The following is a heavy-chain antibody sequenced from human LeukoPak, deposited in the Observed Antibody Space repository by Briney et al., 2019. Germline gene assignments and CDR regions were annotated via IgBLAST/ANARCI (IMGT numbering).Heavy chain of an antibody. V-gene: IGHV4-39*07. CDR2: IYYTGST. Sequence: SETLSLTCTVSGDSISTSSYYWGWIRQPPGKGLEWIGSIYYTGSTYYNPSLKSRVTISVDTSKNQFSLNLNSVTAADTAVYYCAREVYSGYDFPQPIDYWGQGTLVTVAS. CDR3: AREVYSGYDFPQPIDY. D-gene: IGHD5-12*01. CDR1: GDSISTSSYY. J-gene: IGHJ4*02.